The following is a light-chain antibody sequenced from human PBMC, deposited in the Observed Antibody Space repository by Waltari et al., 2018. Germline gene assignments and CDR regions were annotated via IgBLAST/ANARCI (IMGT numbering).Light chain of an antibody. Sequence: DFQMTQSPSTLSASVGDRVTITCRASQCISRWLAWYQQKPGKAPRVLIYKASSLESGVPSRFSGSGSGTEFPLTISSLQPDDFATYYCQQYNSFPWTFGQGTKVEIK. CDR2: KAS. CDR1: QCISRW. J-gene: IGKJ1*01. CDR3: QQYNSFPWT. V-gene: IGKV1-5*03.